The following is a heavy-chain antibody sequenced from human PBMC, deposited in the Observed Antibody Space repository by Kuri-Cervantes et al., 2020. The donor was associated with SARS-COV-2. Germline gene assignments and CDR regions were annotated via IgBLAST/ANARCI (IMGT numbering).Heavy chain of an antibody. D-gene: IGHD4-23*01. CDR2: RSYDGCNK. Sequence: GGSLRLPCAASGFTFISYAMHWVPRAPGKGLEGVAVRSYDGCNKYFAESLKGRFTISRDNAKNSLYLQMNSRRDEDTAVYYCERCARLRWDFDYWGQGTLVTVSS. CDR1: GFTFISYA. J-gene: IGHJ4*02. CDR3: ERCARLRWDFDY. V-gene: IGHV3-30-3*01.